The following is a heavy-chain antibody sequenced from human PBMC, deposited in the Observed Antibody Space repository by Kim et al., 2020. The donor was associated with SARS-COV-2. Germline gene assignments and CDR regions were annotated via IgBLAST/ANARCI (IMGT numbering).Heavy chain of an antibody. CDR3: ATSVSWLQSDY. J-gene: IGHJ4*02. D-gene: IGHD3-10*01. V-gene: IGHV3-33*05. CDR2: ISYDGSNK. Sequence: GGSLRLSCAASGFTFSSYGMHWVRQAPGKGLEWVAVISYDGSNKYYADSVKGRFTISRDNSKNTLYLQMNSLRAEDTAVYYCATSVSWLQSDYWGQGTLV. CDR1: GFTFSSYG.